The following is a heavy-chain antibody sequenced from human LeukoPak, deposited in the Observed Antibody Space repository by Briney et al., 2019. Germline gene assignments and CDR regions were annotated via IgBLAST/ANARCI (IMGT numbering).Heavy chain of an antibody. D-gene: IGHD4-17*01. CDR2: ISAYNGNT. J-gene: IGHJ4*02. Sequence: ASVKVSCKASGYTFTRYYMHWVRQAPGQGLEWMGWISAYNGNTDYAQKLQGRVTMTTDTSTSTAYMELRSLRSDATAVYYCARVTQTDYDFDYWGQGTLVTVSS. V-gene: IGHV1-18*04. CDR3: ARVTQTDYDFDY. CDR1: GYTFTRYY.